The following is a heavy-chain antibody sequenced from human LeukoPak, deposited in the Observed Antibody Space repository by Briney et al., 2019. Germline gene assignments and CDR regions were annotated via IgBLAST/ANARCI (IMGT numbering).Heavy chain of an antibody. Sequence: PGGSLRLSCAASGFTFSSYWMSWVRQAPGKGLEWVAVISYDGSNKYYADSVKGRFTISRDNSKNTLYLQMNSLRAEDTAVYYCAKDFSGSSGWSLDYWGQGTQVTVSS. CDR2: ISYDGSNK. V-gene: IGHV3-30*18. J-gene: IGHJ4*02. CDR1: GFTFSSYW. CDR3: AKDFSGSSGWSLDY. D-gene: IGHD6-19*01.